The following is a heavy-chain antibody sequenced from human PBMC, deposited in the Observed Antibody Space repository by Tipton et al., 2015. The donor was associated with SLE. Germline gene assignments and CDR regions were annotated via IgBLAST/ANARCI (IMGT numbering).Heavy chain of an antibody. J-gene: IGHJ4*02. CDR2: TYYRSKWYN. CDR1: GDTVSSNSAA. V-gene: IGHV6-1*01. D-gene: IGHD7-27*01. Sequence: GLVKPSQTLSLTCAISGDTVSSNSAAWNWIRQSPSRGLEWLGRTYYRSKWYNDYAVSVKSRLTLNPDTSTNQFSLQLNYVTPDDTAVYYCAREVTGDLDHWCQGTLVTVSS. CDR3: AREVTGDLDH.